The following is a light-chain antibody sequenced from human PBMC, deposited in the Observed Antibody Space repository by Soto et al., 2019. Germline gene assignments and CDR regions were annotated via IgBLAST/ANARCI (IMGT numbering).Light chain of an antibody. Sequence: DIQMTQSPSSLSASVGDRVTVTCRARQNIRTYLNWYQQKPGTAPKILIYDASSLQSGVPSRFIGSGSGTEFTLTISRLQPEDFATYYCQQSYSTPLTFGGGTKVEIK. V-gene: IGKV1-39*01. CDR3: QQSYSTPLT. CDR1: QNIRTY. J-gene: IGKJ4*01. CDR2: DAS.